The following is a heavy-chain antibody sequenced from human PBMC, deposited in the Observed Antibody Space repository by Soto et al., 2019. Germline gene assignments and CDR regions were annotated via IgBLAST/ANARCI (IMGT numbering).Heavy chain of an antibody. CDR2: IYYRGST. V-gene: IGHV4-31*03. CDR1: GGSISSGGYY. Sequence: QVQLQESGPGLVKPSQTLSLTCNVSGGSISSGGYYWSWIRQHPGKGLEWIGYIYYRGSTYYNPSLKSRVTISVDTSKNQSSLNLNSVTAADTAVYYCARDPTGYFGLDVWGQGTTVTVSS. CDR3: ARDPTGYFGLDV. J-gene: IGHJ6*02.